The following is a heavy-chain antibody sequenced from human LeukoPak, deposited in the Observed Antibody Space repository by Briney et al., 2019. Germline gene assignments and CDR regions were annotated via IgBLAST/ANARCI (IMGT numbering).Heavy chain of an antibody. Sequence: SETLSLTCTVSAGSISSYYWSWIRQPPGKGLEWIGYIYYSGSTNYNPSLKSRVTISVDTSKNQFSLKLSSVTAADTAVYYCARSMVGATRFDYWGQGTLVTVSS. D-gene: IGHD1-26*01. CDR2: IYYSGST. CDR3: ARSMVGATRFDY. J-gene: IGHJ4*02. V-gene: IGHV4-59*01. CDR1: AGSISSYY.